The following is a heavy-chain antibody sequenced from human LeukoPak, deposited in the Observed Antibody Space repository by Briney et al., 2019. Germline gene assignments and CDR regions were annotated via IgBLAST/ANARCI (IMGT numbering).Heavy chain of an antibody. CDR2: VHLDGRT. J-gene: IGHJ4*02. V-gene: IGHV4-4*02. Sequence: PSGTLSLTCGVSGGSVTSTNWWTWVRQPPGKGLEWIGEVHLDGRTNYNPSLKSRLTMSVDLSENHISLKLTSVTAADAAVYYCAREGGFYRPLDYSGQGTLVTVSS. CDR3: AREGGFYRPLDY. D-gene: IGHD3-3*01. CDR1: GGSVTSTNW.